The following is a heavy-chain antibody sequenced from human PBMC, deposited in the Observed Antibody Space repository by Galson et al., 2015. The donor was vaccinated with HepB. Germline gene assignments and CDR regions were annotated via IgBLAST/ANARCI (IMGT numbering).Heavy chain of an antibody. CDR2: IKQDGSEK. Sequence: SLRLSCAASGFTFSSYWMSWVRQAPGKGLEWVANIKQDGSEKYYVDSVKGRFTISRDNAKNSLYLQMNSLRAEDTAVYYCASGGGWLLLPLDYWGQGTLVTVSS. J-gene: IGHJ4*02. CDR3: ASGGGWLLLPLDY. D-gene: IGHD3-22*01. V-gene: IGHV3-7*01. CDR1: GFTFSSYW.